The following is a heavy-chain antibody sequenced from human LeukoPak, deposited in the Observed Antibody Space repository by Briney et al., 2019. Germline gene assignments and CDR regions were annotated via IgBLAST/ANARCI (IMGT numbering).Heavy chain of an antibody. D-gene: IGHD1-26*01. CDR3: ARKLRLGGNWFDP. Sequence: SVKVSCKTSGGTFTSYAITWVRQAPGQGLEWMGKIIPISGTTNYAQKFQGRVTFTADESTSTAYMELSSLRTEDTALYYCARKLRLGGNWFDPWGQGTLVTVSS. CDR2: IIPISGTT. CDR1: GGTFTSYA. V-gene: IGHV1-69*15. J-gene: IGHJ5*02.